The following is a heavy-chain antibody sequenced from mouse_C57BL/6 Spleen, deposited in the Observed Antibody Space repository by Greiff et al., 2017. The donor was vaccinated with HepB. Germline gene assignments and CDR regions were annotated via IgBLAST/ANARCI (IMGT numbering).Heavy chain of an antibody. CDR2: ISSGSSTI. CDR3: ARNLVGRYAMDY. V-gene: IGHV5-17*01. CDR1: GFTFSDYG. Sequence: EVKLMESGGGLVKPGGSLKLSCAASGFTFSDYGMHWVRQAPEKGLEWVAYISSGSSTIYYADTVKGRFTISRDNAKNTLFLQMTSLRSEDTAMYYCARNLVGRYAMDYWGQGTSVTVSS. D-gene: IGHD2-12*01. J-gene: IGHJ4*01.